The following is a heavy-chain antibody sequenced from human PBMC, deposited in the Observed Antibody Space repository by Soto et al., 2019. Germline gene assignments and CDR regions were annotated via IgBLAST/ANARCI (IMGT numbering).Heavy chain of an antibody. D-gene: IGHD3-22*01. Sequence: QVQLQESGPGLVKPSQTLSLTCTVSGDSISSGAYYWSWIRQHPGRGLEWIGYISYSGRTYYNQSLKRRLTISLDTSKNQFSLKLTSVTAADTAMYYCARARKYYDCEFDPWGQGTLVTVSS. J-gene: IGHJ5*02. CDR2: ISYSGRT. V-gene: IGHV4-31*03. CDR3: ARARKYYDCEFDP. CDR1: GDSISSGAYY.